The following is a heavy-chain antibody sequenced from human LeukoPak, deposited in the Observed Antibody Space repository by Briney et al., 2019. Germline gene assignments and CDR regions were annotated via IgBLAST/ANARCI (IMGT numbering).Heavy chain of an antibody. J-gene: IGHJ3*02. V-gene: IGHV4-4*02. CDR1: GGSISSSNW. Sequence: PSETLSLTCAVSGGSISSSNWWSWIRQPPGKGLEWIGEIYHSGSTYYNPSLKSRVTISVDTSKNQFSLKLSSVTAADTAVYYCARDRGGSTYYYDSSGYQNPDDAFDIWGQGTMVTVSS. D-gene: IGHD3-22*01. CDR2: IYHSGST. CDR3: ARDRGGSTYYYDSSGYQNPDDAFDI.